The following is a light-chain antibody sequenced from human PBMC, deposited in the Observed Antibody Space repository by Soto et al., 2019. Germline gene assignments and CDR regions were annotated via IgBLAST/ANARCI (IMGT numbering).Light chain of an antibody. CDR2: GAS. CDR1: HTVYQGY. J-gene: IGKJ1*01. V-gene: IGKV3-20*01. CDR3: QQYVSSPRT. Sequence: EIVLTQSPGTLSLSPGERATLSCRASHTVYQGYLAWYQQKPGQAPRLLIYGASSRATGIPDRFSGSESGTDFTLTISRLEPEDFAVYYCQQYVSSPRTFGQGTKVDIK.